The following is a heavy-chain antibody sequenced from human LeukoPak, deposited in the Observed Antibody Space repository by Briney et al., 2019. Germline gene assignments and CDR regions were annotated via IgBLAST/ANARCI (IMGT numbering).Heavy chain of an antibody. CDR3: ARESPVATSGAFDI. CDR1: GLTGSHNY. Sequence: GGSLRLSCAASGLTGSHNYVSWVRQAPGKGLEWVANIKQDGSEKYFVDSVKGRFTISRDNPKNSLYLQMNSLRAEDTAVYYCARESPVATSGAFDIWGQGTMVTVSS. CDR2: IKQDGSEK. D-gene: IGHD2-15*01. V-gene: IGHV3-7*03. J-gene: IGHJ3*02.